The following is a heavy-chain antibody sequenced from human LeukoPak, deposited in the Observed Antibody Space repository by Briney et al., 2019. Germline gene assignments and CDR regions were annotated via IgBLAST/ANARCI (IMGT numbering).Heavy chain of an antibody. D-gene: IGHD2/OR15-2a*01. CDR1: GFSFSSYG. CDR3: ARYSIPLAESYYHHYGLDV. J-gene: IGHJ6*02. Sequence: PGRSLRLSCEASGFSFSSYGMHWVRQAPGKGLEWVAVIWYDGSKKYYADSVKGRFIISRDNSRNTLYLQMNSLRVEDTTVYYCARYSIPLAESYYHHYGLDVWGQGTTVSVSS. CDR2: IWYDGSKK. V-gene: IGHV3-33*01.